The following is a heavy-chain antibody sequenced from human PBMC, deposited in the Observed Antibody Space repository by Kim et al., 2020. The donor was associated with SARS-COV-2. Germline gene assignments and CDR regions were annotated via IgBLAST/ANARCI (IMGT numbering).Heavy chain of an antibody. D-gene: IGHD3-10*01. J-gene: IGHJ6*02. V-gene: IGHV3-43*02. CDR3: AKDPLGASGSYYSGMDV. Sequence: GGSLRLSCAASGFTFDDYAMHWVRQAPGKGLEWVSLISGDGGYTYYADSVKGRFTISSDNSKNSLYLQMNSLRTEDTALYYCAKDPLGASGSYYSGMDVWGQGTTVTVSS. CDR2: ISGDGGYT. CDR1: GFTFDDYA.